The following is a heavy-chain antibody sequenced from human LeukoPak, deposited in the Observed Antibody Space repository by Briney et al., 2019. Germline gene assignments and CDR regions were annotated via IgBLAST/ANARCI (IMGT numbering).Heavy chain of an antibody. CDR2: INHSGST. D-gene: IGHD3-10*01. V-gene: IGHV4-34*01. CDR1: GGSFSGYY. CDR3: ARDGWEVIDVREMTADAFDI. Sequence: SETLSLTCAVYGGSFSGYYWSWIRQPPGKGLEWIGEINHSGSTNYNPSLKSRVTISVDTSKNQFSLKLSSVTAADTAVYYCARDGWEVIDVREMTADAFDIWGQGTMVTVSS. J-gene: IGHJ3*02.